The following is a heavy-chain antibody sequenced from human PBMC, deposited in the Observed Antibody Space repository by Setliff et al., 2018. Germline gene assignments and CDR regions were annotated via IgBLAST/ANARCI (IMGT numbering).Heavy chain of an antibody. CDR2: IYTSWST. J-gene: IGHJ6*03. V-gene: IGHV4-61*09. CDR1: GDPMSSRRYY. Sequence: TLSLTCTVSGDPMSSRRYYWAWIRQPAGKGLEWIGHIYTSWSTVYNPSLKSRVTMSVDTSKNQFSLELTSVTAADTAVYYCARMSGFLYLDVWGNGTTVTVSS. D-gene: IGHD3-3*01. CDR3: ARMSGFLYLDV.